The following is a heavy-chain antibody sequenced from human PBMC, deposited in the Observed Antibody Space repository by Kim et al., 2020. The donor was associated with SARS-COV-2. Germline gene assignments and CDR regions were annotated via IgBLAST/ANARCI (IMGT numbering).Heavy chain of an antibody. V-gene: IGHV1-2*06. D-gene: IGHD5-12*01. CDR2: INPSSGGT. Sequence: ASVKVSCKASGYTFTGYYMHWVRQAPGQGLEWMGRINPSSGGTNYAQKFQGRVTMTRDTSISTAYMELSRLRSDDTAVYYCARLYSGYDWDYFDYWGQGTLVTVSS. J-gene: IGHJ4*02. CDR3: ARLYSGYDWDYFDY. CDR1: GYTFTGYY.